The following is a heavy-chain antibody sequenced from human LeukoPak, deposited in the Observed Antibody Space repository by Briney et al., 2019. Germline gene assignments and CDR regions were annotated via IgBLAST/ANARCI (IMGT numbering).Heavy chain of an antibody. D-gene: IGHD6-6*01. J-gene: IGHJ4*02. Sequence: DSVEGRFNISRDNDKKSLYLQMNSLRAEDTALYYCARSGDSSAFDSWGQGTLVTVSS. CDR3: ARSGDSSAFDS. V-gene: IGHV3-20*03.